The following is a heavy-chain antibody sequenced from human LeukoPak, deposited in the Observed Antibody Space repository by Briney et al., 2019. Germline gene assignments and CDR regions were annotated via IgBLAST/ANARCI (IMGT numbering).Heavy chain of an antibody. D-gene: IGHD3-10*01. CDR1: GFTFSSYW. CDR2: IKQDGSEK. V-gene: IGHV3-7*01. CDR3: ARGVYYYGSRWFDP. Sequence: PGGSLRLSCAASGFTFSSYWMSWVRQAPGKGLEWVANIKQDGSEKYYVDSVKGRFTISRDNAKNSLYLQMNSLRAEDTAVYYCARGVYYYGSRWFDPWGQGTLVTVSS. J-gene: IGHJ5*02.